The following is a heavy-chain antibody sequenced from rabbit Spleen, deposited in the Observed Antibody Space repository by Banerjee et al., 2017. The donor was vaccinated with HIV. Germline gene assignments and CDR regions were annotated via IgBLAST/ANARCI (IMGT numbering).Heavy chain of an antibody. V-gene: IGHV1S45*01. CDR2: INAITGKP. CDR1: GFDFSSAHW. J-gene: IGHJ4*01. Sequence: QEHLEESGGGLVKPGASLTLTCKASGFDFSSAHWICWVRQAPGKGLDWIACINAITGKPVYATWAKGRFTISRTSSTTVTLQMTSLTAADTATYFCARGDSSTVWGHNLWGQGTLVTVS. CDR3: ARGDSSTVWGHNL. D-gene: IGHD4-1*01.